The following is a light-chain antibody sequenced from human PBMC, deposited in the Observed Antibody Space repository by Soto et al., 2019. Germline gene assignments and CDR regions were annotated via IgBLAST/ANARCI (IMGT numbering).Light chain of an antibody. CDR3: SSYASTYLHVL. V-gene: IGLV2-11*01. J-gene: IGLJ2*01. Sequence: QSVLTQPRSVSGAPGQSVTISCTGTSSDVGDYNYVSWYQQQPDKAPRLIIYDVNKRPSGVPDRFSGYKSGNTASLTISGLQAEDEADYHCSSYASTYLHVLFGGGTKLTVL. CDR2: DVN. CDR1: SSDVGDYNY.